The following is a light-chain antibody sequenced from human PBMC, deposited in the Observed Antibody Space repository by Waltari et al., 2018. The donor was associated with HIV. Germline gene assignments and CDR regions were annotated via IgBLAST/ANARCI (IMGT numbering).Light chain of an antibody. CDR3: MQALQTPMYT. J-gene: IGKJ2*01. Sequence: DIVMTQSPLSLPVTPGEPASISCRSSQSLLHSNGYNYLNWYLQKPGKSPQLLIYLDSNRASGVPDRFSGSGSGTDFTLKVSRVEAEDVGVYYCMQALQTPMYTFGQGTTLEI. CDR2: LDS. CDR1: QSLLHSNGYNY. V-gene: IGKV2-28*01.